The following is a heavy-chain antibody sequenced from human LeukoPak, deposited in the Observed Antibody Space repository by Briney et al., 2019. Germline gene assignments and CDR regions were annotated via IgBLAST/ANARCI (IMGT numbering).Heavy chain of an antibody. V-gene: IGHV4-34*01. Sequence: SETLSLTCAVYGGSFSGYYWSWIRQPPGKGLEWIGEISHSGSTNYNPSLKSRVTISVDTSKNQFSLKLSSVTAADTAVYYCASRSGNTAMVTDAFDIWGQGTMVTVSS. CDR2: ISHSGST. CDR3: ASRSGNTAMVTDAFDI. J-gene: IGHJ3*02. CDR1: GGSFSGYY. D-gene: IGHD5-18*01.